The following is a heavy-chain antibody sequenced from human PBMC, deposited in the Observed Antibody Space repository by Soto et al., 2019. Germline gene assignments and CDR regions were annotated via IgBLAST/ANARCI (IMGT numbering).Heavy chain of an antibody. V-gene: IGHV1-69*13. CDR3: ATCTIFYDTSMGYTPFDS. CDR1: GASFSRYT. D-gene: IGHD3-3*01. J-gene: IGHJ4*02. CDR2: IIPMFATT. Sequence: SVKVSCKASGASFSRYTINWVRQAPGQGLEWMGGIIPMFATTNYAQKFQCRVTITADESRSTAYMELCSLEYEDTAVYYCATCTIFYDTSMGYTPFDSRGEGTLVTVSS.